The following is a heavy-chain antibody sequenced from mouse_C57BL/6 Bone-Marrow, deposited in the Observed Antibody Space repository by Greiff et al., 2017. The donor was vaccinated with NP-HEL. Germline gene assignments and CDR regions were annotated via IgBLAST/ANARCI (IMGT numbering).Heavy chain of an antibody. CDR3: ARRRCYYYGSSRYWYFDV. D-gene: IGHD1-1*01. V-gene: IGHV1-7*01. J-gene: IGHJ1*03. CDR1: GYTFTSYW. Sequence: VKLVESGAELAKPGASVKLSCKASGYTFTSYWMHWVKQRPGQGLEWIGYINPSSGYTKYNQKFKDKATLTADKSSSTAYMQLSSLTYEDSAVYYCARRRCYYYGSSRYWYFDVWGTGTTVTVSS. CDR2: INPSSGYT.